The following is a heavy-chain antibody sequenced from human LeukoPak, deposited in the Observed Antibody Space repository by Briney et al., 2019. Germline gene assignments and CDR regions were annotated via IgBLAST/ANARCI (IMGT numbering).Heavy chain of an antibody. V-gene: IGHV4-59*01. J-gene: IGHJ6*02. CDR2: IYYSGST. CDR1: GGSFSGFY. Sequence: PSETLSLTCAVYGGSFSGFYWSWIRQPPGKGLEWIGYIYYSGSTNYNPSLKSRVTISVDTSKNQFSLKLSSVTAADTAVYYCARTPAYSSSWYGNYYYYGMDVWGQGTTVTVSS. D-gene: IGHD6-13*01. CDR3: ARTPAYSSSWYGNYYYYGMDV.